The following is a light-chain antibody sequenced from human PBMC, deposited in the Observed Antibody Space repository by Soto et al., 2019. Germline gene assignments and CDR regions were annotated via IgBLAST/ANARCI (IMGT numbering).Light chain of an antibody. V-gene: IGLV7-43*01. CDR1: TGAVTSGYY. CDR2: STN. Sequence: QAVVTQEPSLTVSPGGTVTLTCATSTGAVTSGYYPNWFQQKPGQAPRALIYSTNNKYSWTPARFSGSLLGGKAALTLSGVQPEDEADYYCLLYYGGQLGVFGGGTTLTVL. CDR3: LLYYGGQLGV. J-gene: IGLJ2*01.